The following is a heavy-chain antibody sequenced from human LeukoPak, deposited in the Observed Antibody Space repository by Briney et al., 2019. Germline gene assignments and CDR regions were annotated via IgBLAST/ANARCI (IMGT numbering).Heavy chain of an antibody. D-gene: IGHD6-19*01. CDR2: ISYDGSNK. Sequence: PGGSLRLSCAASGFTFSSYAMHWVRQAPGKGLEWVAVISYDGSNKYYADSVKGRFTISRDNSKNSLYLQMNSLRAEDTAVYYCARDKNVAVEWEDAFDIWGQGTMVTVSS. CDR3: ARDKNVAVEWEDAFDI. J-gene: IGHJ3*02. V-gene: IGHV3-30-3*01. CDR1: GFTFSSYA.